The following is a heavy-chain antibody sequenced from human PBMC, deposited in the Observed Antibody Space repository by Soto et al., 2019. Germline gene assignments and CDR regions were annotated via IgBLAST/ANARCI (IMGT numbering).Heavy chain of an antibody. V-gene: IGHV4-34*01. J-gene: IGHJ6*02. CDR2: INHSGST. Sequence: SETLSLTCAVYGGSFSGYYWSWIRRPPGKGLEWIGEINHSGSTNYNPSLKSRVTISVDTSKNQFSLKLSSVTAADTAVYYCARAPYYDILTGYRPPLYYYYGMDVWGQGTTVTVSS. CDR1: GGSFSGYY. CDR3: ARAPYYDILTGYRPPLYYYYGMDV. D-gene: IGHD3-9*01.